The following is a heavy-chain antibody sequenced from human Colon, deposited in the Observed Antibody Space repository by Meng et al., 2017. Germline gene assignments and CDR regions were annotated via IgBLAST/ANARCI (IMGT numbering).Heavy chain of an antibody. J-gene: IGHJ3*02. V-gene: IGHV4-59*01. CDR2: IYYSGST. D-gene: IGHD3-10*01. CDR1: GGSISSYY. CDR3: ARVSITMVRGVISDI. Sequence: SETLSLTCTVSGGSISSYYWSWIRQPPGKGLEWIGYIYYSGSTNYNPSLKSRVTISVDTSKNQFSLKLSSVTAADTAVYYCARVSITMVRGVISDIWGHGTMVTVSS.